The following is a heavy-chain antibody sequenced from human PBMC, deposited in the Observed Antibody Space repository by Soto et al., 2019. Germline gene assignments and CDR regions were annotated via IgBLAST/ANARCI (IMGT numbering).Heavy chain of an antibody. CDR3: ARDWSNRWELPTYYFDY. V-gene: IGHV3-33*01. CDR1: GFTFSSYG. Sequence: GGSLRLSCAASGFTFSSYGMHWVRQAPGKGLEWVAVIWYDGSNKYYADSVKGRFTISRDNSKNTLYLQMNSLRAEDTAVYYCARDWSNRWELPTYYFDYWGQGTLVTVSS. J-gene: IGHJ4*02. D-gene: IGHD1-26*01. CDR2: IWYDGSNK.